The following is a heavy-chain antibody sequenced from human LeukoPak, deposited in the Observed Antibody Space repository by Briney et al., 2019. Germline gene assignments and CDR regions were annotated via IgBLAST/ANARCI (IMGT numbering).Heavy chain of an antibody. CDR2: IYSGGST. CDR3: ARWDYYDSSGYYDGDWFDP. D-gene: IGHD3-22*01. CDR1: GFTFSSYW. J-gene: IGHJ5*02. V-gene: IGHV3-66*01. Sequence: GGSLRLSCAASGFTFSSYWMHWVRQAPGKGLEWVSVIYSGGSTYYADSVKGRFTISRDNSKNTLYLQMNSLRAEDTAVYYCARWDYYDSSGYYDGDWFDPWGQGTLVTVSS.